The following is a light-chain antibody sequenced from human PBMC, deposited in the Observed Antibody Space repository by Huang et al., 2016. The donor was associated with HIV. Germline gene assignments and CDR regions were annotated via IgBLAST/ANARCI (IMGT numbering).Light chain of an antibody. CDR2: GAS. CDR1: QTVNNY. V-gene: IGKV3-15*01. CDR3: QQYNNWPPPYT. Sequence: EIVMTQSPATLSVSPGERAPLSCRASQTVNNYLAWYQQRPGQAPRLRIYGASTRATGIPARFSGSGSGTEFTLTISSLQSEDFAVYYCQQYNNWPPPYTFGQGTKLEIK. J-gene: IGKJ2*01.